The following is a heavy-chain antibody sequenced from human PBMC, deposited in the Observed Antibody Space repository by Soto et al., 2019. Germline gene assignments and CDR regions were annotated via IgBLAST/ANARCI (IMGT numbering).Heavy chain of an antibody. J-gene: IGHJ6*02. V-gene: IGHV3-11*01. D-gene: IGHD1-26*01. CDR2: ISSSGSTI. Sequence: SLSLSCAASGFPFSDYYMSLVRLAPAKGLECVSYISSSGSTIDYADSVKGRFTISRDNAKNSLNLQMNSQRAEDTAVDYCARDCVGLVSVYGMDVWGQGATVTVSS. CDR3: ARDCVGLVSVYGMDV. CDR1: GFPFSDYY.